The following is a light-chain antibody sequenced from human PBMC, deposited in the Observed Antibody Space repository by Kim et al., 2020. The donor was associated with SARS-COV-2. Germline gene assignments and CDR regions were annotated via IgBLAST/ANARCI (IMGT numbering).Light chain of an antibody. Sequence: VGDGTTITSRASQGVSTAVAWYQQLSGNHPKLLIYDASTLQSGVPSRFSGSGSETHFTLTIRSLQPGDSATYYCQQFNSYLAVSFGGGTKVDIK. CDR1: QGVSTA. J-gene: IGKJ4*01. CDR2: DAS. V-gene: IGKV1-13*02. CDR3: QQFNSYLAVS.